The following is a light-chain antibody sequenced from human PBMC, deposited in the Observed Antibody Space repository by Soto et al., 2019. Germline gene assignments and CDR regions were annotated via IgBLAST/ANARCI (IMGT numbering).Light chain of an antibody. CDR3: QQSYSTPYT. V-gene: IGKV1-39*01. CDR2: AAS. J-gene: IGKJ2*01. CDR1: QSISSY. Sequence: DIQMTQSPSSLSASVGDRVTITCRASQSISSYLNWYQQKPGKAPKLLIYAASILQSGVPSRFSDSGSGTDFTLTISSLQPEDFATYYCQQSYSTPYTFGQGTKLEIK.